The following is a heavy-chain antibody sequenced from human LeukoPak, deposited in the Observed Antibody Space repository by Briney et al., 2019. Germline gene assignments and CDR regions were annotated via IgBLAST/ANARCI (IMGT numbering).Heavy chain of an antibody. V-gene: IGHV3-48*04. Sequence: GGSQRLSCAASGFTFSAYSMSWVRQAPGKGLEWVSYISSSSSTIYYADSVKGRFTISRDNAKDSLYLQMNSLRAEDTGVYYCAGVDFWIGHENWGQGTLVTVSS. CDR2: ISSSSSTI. J-gene: IGHJ4*02. D-gene: IGHD3-3*01. CDR1: GFTFSAYS. CDR3: AGVDFWIGHEN.